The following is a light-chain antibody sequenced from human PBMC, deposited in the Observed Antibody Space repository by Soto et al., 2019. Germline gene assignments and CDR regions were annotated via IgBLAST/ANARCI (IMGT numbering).Light chain of an antibody. CDR2: EVS. CDR3: SSYTVSSTSHVV. V-gene: IGLV2-14*01. J-gene: IGLJ2*01. Sequence: QSALTQPASVSGSPGQSITISCTGTSSDVGGYDYVSWYQQHPGKAPKLMISEVSTRPSGVSNRFSGSKSGNTASLTISGLQAEDEADYYCSSYTVSSTSHVVFGGGTKLTVL. CDR1: SSDVGGYDY.